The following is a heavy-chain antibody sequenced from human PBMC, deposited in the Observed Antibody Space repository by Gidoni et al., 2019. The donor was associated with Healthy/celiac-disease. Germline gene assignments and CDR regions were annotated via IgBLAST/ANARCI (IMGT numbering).Heavy chain of an antibody. Sequence: QVQLQQWGAGLLKPSETLSLTCAAYGGSFSGYYWSWSRQPPGKGLEWIGEINHSGSTNYNPSLKSRVTISVDTSKNQCSLKLSSVTAADTAVYYCARGSRAVTFYYWGQGTLVTVSS. CDR1: GGSFSGYY. V-gene: IGHV4-34*01. J-gene: IGHJ4*02. CDR3: ARGSRAVTFYY. CDR2: INHSGST. D-gene: IGHD4-17*01.